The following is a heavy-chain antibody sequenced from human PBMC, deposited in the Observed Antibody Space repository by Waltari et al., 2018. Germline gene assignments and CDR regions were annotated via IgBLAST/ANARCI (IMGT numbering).Heavy chain of an antibody. D-gene: IGHD1-1*01. CDR2: IEPDGGEK. V-gene: IGHV3-7*03. CDR1: GFTFRNHW. CDR3: ARLWNGPDS. Sequence: EVQLVESGGGLVQPGGSLRVSCAASGFTFRNHWMGWVRQPPGRGWEGGANIEPDGGEKNYGDSVKGRFTISRDNAQNSGHLQMNSLRPEDTAVYYCARLWNGPDSWGQGALVTVSS. J-gene: IGHJ4*02.